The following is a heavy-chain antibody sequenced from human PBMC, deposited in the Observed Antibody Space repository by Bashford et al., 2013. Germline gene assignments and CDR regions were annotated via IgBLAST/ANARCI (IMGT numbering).Heavy chain of an antibody. V-gene: IGHV3-9*01. Sequence: RLSSCSLLEFYLRMYYAMHWVRQAPGKGLEWVSSISWNSGSIGYADSVKGRFTISRDNAKNSLSLQMNSLRSDDTALYYCAKDMVYGGSYGLLGMDVWGQGTTVTVSS. CDR2: ISWNSGSI. CDR1: EFYLRMYYA. D-gene: IGHD1-26*01. J-gene: IGHJ6*02. CDR3: AKDMVYGGSYGLLGMDV.